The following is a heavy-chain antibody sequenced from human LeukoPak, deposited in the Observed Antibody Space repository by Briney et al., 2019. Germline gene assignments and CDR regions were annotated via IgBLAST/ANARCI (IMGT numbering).Heavy chain of an antibody. CDR3: ARGLSGYCSSTSCPGNWFDP. Sequence: SETLSLTCTVSGGSISSGSYYWSWIRQPAGKGLEWIGRIYTSGSTNYNPSLKSRVTISVDTSKNQFSLKLSSVTAADTAVYYCARGLSGYCSSTSCPGNWFDPWGQGTLVTVSS. CDR2: IYTSGST. J-gene: IGHJ5*02. CDR1: GGSISSGSYY. V-gene: IGHV4-61*02. D-gene: IGHD2-2*01.